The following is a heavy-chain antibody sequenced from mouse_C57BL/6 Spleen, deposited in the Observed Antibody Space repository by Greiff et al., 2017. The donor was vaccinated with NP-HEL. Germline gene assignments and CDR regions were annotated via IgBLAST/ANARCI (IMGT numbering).Heavy chain of an antibody. D-gene: IGHD1-1*01. J-gene: IGHJ2*01. CDR3: ARFGPFPRYYGYSLDY. V-gene: IGHV1-64*01. Sequence: VQLQQPGAELVKPGASVKLSCKASGYTFTSYWMHWVKQRPGQGLEWIGMIHPNSGSTNYNEKFKSKATLTVDKSSSTAYMQLSSLTSEDSAVYYCARFGPFPRYYGYSLDYWGQGTTLTVSS. CDR1: GYTFTSYW. CDR2: IHPNSGST.